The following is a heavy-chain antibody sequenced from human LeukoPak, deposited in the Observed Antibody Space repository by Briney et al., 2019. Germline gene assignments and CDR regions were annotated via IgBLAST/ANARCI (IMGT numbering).Heavy chain of an antibody. Sequence: SETATLLCAVSGYSISSNYYWGWIRQPPGKKLEWIGSIYNSGSTYYNPSLKRRITISVDTSKNHFSLKLSSVTAADTAVYYCARNATTGWFDRWGQRANVAVSS. CDR3: ARNATTGWFDR. CDR1: GYSISSNYY. V-gene: IGHV4-38-2*01. D-gene: IGHD1-14*01. CDR2: IYNSGST. J-gene: IGHJ5*02.